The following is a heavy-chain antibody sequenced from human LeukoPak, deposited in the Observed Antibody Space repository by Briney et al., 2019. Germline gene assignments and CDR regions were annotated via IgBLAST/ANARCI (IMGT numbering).Heavy chain of an antibody. V-gene: IGHV3-48*04. CDR3: ARDRGGSYSAIDY. CDR1: GFTFSSYS. J-gene: IGHJ4*02. D-gene: IGHD1-26*01. Sequence: GGSLRLSCAASGFTFSSYSMNWVRQAPGKGLEWVSFISSSSSTTYYADSVKGRFTTSRANSKNLMYLQMNSLRAEDTAVYYCARDRGGSYSAIDYWGQGTLVTVSS. CDR2: ISSSSSTT.